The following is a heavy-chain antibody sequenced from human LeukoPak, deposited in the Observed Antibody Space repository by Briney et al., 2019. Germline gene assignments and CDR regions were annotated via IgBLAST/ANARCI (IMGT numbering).Heavy chain of an antibody. CDR2: IYYSGST. D-gene: IGHD2-2*01. Sequence: SETLSLTCTVSGGSISSYYWSWIRQPPGMGLEWIGYIYYSGSTNYNPSLKSRVTISVDTSKNQFSLKLSSVTAADTAVYYCARRSTSQWYFDLWGRGTLVTVSS. CDR3: ARRSTSQWYFDL. V-gene: IGHV4-59*01. CDR1: GGSISSYY. J-gene: IGHJ2*01.